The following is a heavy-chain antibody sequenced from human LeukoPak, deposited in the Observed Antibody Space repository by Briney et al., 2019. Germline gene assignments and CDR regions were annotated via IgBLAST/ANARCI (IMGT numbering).Heavy chain of an antibody. CDR1: GFTFSRHW. CDR2: IKQGGSEK. D-gene: IGHD4-17*01. V-gene: IGHV3-7*01. CDR3: AKGPNYGARVVYSDV. J-gene: IGHJ6*02. Sequence: GGSLRLSCAASGFTFSRHWMTWVRQAPGKGLEWMASIKQGGSEKYYADSVKGRFTVSRDDAKSSLYLQMNSLGADDTAVYYCAKGPNYGARVVYSDVWGQATKVTVSS.